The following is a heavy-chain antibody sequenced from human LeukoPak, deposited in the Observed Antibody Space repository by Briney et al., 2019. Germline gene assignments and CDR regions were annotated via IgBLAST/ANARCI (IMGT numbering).Heavy chain of an antibody. D-gene: IGHD1-14*01. Sequence: GGSLRLSCAASGFSFSSYWMLWVRQAPGKGLVWVSGINIHGTGTIYADSVKGRFTISRDNAKNTLYLQMNSLRAEDTAVYYCARDWRHHVDYWGQGILVTVSS. CDR3: ARDWRHHVDY. CDR2: INIHGTGT. J-gene: IGHJ4*02. CDR1: GFSFSSYW. V-gene: IGHV3-74*01.